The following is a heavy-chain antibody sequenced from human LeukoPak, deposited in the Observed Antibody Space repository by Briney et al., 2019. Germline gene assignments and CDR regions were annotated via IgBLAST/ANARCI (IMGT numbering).Heavy chain of an antibody. V-gene: IGHV3-23*01. Sequence: GGSLRLSCAASGFTFSNYAMNWVHQAPGKGLEWVSAISGSGGSTFYADSVKGRFTITRDNPKNTLYLQMNSLRAEDTAIYYCAKDLVIGGQGTLVTVSS. CDR3: AKDLVI. J-gene: IGHJ4*02. CDR2: ISGSGGST. CDR1: GFTFSNYA. D-gene: IGHD3-9*01.